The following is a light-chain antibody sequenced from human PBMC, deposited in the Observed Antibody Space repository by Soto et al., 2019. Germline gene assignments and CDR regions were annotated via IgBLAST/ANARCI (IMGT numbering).Light chain of an antibody. CDR2: DAS. Sequence: EIVMRQSPATLSVSPGERVSLSCRASQNVATNFAWYQQRPGQAPRLLIYDASTRATGIPARVTGSGSGTEFSLAISSLQSEDFAVYYCQQFNIWPWSFGQGTKVEIK. CDR3: QQFNIWPWS. J-gene: IGKJ1*01. V-gene: IGKV3-15*01. CDR1: QNVATN.